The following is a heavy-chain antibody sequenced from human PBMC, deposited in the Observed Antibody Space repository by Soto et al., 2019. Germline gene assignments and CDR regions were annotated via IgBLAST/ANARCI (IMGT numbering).Heavy chain of an antibody. CDR2: IYYSGST. CDR3: ARRFGQLWFGVGGMDV. CDR1: GGSTSSSSYY. J-gene: IGHJ6*02. V-gene: IGHV4-39*01. D-gene: IGHD3-10*01. Sequence: SETLSLTCTVSGGSTSSSSYYWGWIRQPPGKGLEWIGSIYYSGSTYYNPSLKSRVTISVDTSKNQFSLKLSSVTAADTAVYYCARRFGQLWFGVGGMDVWGQGTTVTVSS.